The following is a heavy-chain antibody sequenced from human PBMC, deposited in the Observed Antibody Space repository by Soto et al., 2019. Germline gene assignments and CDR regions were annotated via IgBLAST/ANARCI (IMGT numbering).Heavy chain of an antibody. CDR3: ARLYYYDSSGYPLLDY. CDR1: GGSISSGDYY. CDR2: IYYSGST. D-gene: IGHD3-22*01. Sequence: QVQLQESGPGLVKPSQTLSLTCTVSGGSISSGDYYWSWIRQPPGKGLEWIGYIYYSGSTYYNPSLKSGVTISVDASKNQFSLKLSSVTAADTAVYYCARLYYYDSSGYPLLDYWGQGTLVTVSS. J-gene: IGHJ4*02. V-gene: IGHV4-30-4*01.